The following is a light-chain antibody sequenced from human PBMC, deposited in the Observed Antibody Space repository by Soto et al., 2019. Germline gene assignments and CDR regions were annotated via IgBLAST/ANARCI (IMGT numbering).Light chain of an antibody. Sequence: DIQMTQSPSSLSASVGDRVTITCRASQGINTYLAWYQQKPGKVPKLLIYAASTLQSGVPSRFSGSGSGTDFTLTISSLQPEDVAIYYCQKYNGALRSFGGGTKVEIK. V-gene: IGKV1-27*01. CDR2: AAS. CDR3: QKYNGALRS. J-gene: IGKJ4*01. CDR1: QGINTY.